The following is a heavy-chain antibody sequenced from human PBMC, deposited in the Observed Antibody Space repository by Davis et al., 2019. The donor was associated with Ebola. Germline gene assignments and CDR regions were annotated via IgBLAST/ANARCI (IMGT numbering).Heavy chain of an antibody. Sequence: PGGSLRLSCAASGFTFDDYTMHWVRQAPGKGLEWVSYISSSGSTIYYADSVKGRFTISRDNAKNSLYLQMNSLRAEDTAVYYCAREIVGATRSDWFDPWGQGTLVTVSS. CDR1: GFTFDDYT. CDR2: ISSSGSTI. CDR3: AREIVGATRSDWFDP. J-gene: IGHJ5*02. V-gene: IGHV3-11*01. D-gene: IGHD1-26*01.